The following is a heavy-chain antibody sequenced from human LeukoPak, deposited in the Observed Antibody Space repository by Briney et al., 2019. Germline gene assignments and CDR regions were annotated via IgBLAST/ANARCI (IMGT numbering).Heavy chain of an antibody. CDR3: AKDTDTMVRGVIINPWDY. V-gene: IGHV3-30*18. CDR1: GFTLSSYG. D-gene: IGHD3-10*01. J-gene: IGHJ4*02. Sequence: GGSLRLSCAASGFTLSSYGMHWVRQAPGKGLEWVAVISYDGSNKYYADSVKGRFTISRDNSKNTLYLQMNSLRAEDTAVYYCAKDTDTMVRGVIINPWDYWGQGTLVTVSS. CDR2: ISYDGSNK.